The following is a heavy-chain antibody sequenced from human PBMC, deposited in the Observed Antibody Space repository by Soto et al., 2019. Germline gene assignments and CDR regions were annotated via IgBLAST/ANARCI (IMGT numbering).Heavy chain of an antibody. CDR1: GYSIRSGYY. J-gene: IGHJ4*02. Sequence: SETLSLTCTVSGYSIRSGYYWGWIRQPPGKALEWIGSFYHGGNTYYNPSLKGRVAISPDTSQNQFSLKLSPVTAADTAGYFCARLIWSVSYRGGFFGHWGQGILVTVPS. V-gene: IGHV4-38-2*02. D-gene: IGHD3-3*01. CDR3: ARLIWSVSYRGGFFGH. CDR2: FYHGGNT.